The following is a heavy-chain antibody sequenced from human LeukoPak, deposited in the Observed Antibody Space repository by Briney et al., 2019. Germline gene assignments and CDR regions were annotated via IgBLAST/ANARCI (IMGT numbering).Heavy chain of an antibody. V-gene: IGHV3-48*04. Sequence: GGSLRLSCAASGVTFSGYIMNWVRQAPGKGRDWISYISSSGSTIDYADSVKGRFTISRDNAKNSLYLQMNSLRAEDTAVYYCSRLRGYSYGYGDYWGQGTLVTVSS. D-gene: IGHD5-18*01. CDR3: SRLRGYSYGYGDY. CDR2: ISSSGSTI. J-gene: IGHJ4*02. CDR1: GVTFSGYI.